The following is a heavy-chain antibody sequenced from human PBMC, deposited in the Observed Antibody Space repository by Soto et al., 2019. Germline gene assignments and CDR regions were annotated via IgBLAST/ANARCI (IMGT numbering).Heavy chain of an antibody. D-gene: IGHD2-2*01. CDR3: ARIVVIPAAPDYYNYYGVDV. V-gene: IGHV4-39*01. CDR1: GDSIISSNYY. CDR2: MYYSGST. Sequence: QLQLQESGPGLVKPSETLSLTCTVSGDSIISSNYYWAWIRQSPGKGLEWIGNMYYSGSTYYNLSLKSRVTMSVDTTKHQLSLKISSVTAADTSVYYCARIVVIPAAPDYYNYYGVDVWGQGTTVTVSS. J-gene: IGHJ6*02.